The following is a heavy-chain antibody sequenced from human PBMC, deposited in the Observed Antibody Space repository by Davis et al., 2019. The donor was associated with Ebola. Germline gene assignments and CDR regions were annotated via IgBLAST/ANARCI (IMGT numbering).Heavy chain of an antibody. Sequence: GESLKISCAASGFTFSSYAMSWVRQAPGKGLEWVSAISGSGGSTYYADFVKGRFTISRDNSKNTLYLQMNSLKSEDTAVYYCTTGGSGWSDYWGQGTLVTVSS. D-gene: IGHD6-19*01. V-gene: IGHV3-23*01. CDR1: GFTFSSYA. CDR2: ISGSGGST. J-gene: IGHJ4*02. CDR3: TTGGSGWSDY.